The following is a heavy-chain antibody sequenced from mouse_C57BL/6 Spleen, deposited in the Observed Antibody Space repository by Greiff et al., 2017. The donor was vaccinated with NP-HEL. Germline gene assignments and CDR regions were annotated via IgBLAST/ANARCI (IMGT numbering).Heavy chain of an antibody. CDR2: IHPNSGST. J-gene: IGHJ3*01. D-gene: IGHD2-4*01. CDR1: GYTFTSYW. CDR3: VYDYDEAWFAY. V-gene: IGHV1-64*01. Sequence: QVQLQQPGAELVKPGASVKLSCKASGYTFTSYWMHWVKQRPGQGLEWIGMIHPNSGSTNYNEKFKSKATLTVDKSSSTAYMQLSSLTSEDSAVYYCVYDYDEAWFAYWGQGTLVTVSA.